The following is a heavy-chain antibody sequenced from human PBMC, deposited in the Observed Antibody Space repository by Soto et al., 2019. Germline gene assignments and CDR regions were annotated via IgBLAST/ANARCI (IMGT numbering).Heavy chain of an antibody. V-gene: IGHV6-1*01. CDR2: TYFRSKWYN. CDR3: ARDNSQNYGTPAASSWFHP. D-gene: IGHD2-15*01. CDR1: GDSVSSNTAS. Sequence: SQTLSLTCAISGDSVSSNTASWNWIRQSPSRGLEWLGRTYFRSKWYNDYAVSVKSRIIINPDTSNNQFSLQLNSVTPEDTAVYYCARDNSQNYGTPAASSWFHPWGQGTPVTVSS. J-gene: IGHJ5*02.